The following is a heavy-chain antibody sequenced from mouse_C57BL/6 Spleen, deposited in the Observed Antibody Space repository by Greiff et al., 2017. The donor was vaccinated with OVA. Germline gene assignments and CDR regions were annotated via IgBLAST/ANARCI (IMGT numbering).Heavy chain of an antibody. CDR1: GFTFSSYT. J-gene: IGHJ2*01. CDR2: ISGGGGNT. D-gene: IGHD1-1*01. CDR3: ARHLLLRCAYDY. V-gene: IGHV5-9*01. Sequence: EVKLMESGGGLVMPGGSLKLSCAASGFTFSSYTMSWVRQTPEKRLEWVATISGGGGNTYYPDSVKGQYTIARDNAKNTRYLQMSSLRSEDTALYYCARHLLLRCAYDYWGQGTTLTVST.